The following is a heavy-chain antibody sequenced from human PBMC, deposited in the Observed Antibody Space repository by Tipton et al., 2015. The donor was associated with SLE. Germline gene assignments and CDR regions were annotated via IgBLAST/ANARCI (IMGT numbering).Heavy chain of an antibody. Sequence: TLSLTCTVSGGSITGYHWSWIRQPPGKGLEWIGYVYYTGTTNYDPSLRSRVTMSADTSRNQFSLKLSSVTAADTAVYYCARDRHDISGYYYVFDYWGQGTLVTVSS. D-gene: IGHD3-22*01. CDR2: VYYTGTT. CDR3: ARDRHDISGYYYVFDY. J-gene: IGHJ4*02. CDR1: GGSITGYH. V-gene: IGHV4-59*12.